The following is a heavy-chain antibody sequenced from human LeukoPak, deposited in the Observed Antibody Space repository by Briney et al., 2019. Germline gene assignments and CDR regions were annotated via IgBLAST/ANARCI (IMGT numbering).Heavy chain of an antibody. CDR1: GFTFSTYV. D-gene: IGHD1-14*01. Sequence: GGSLRLSCSVSGFTFSTYVMHWVRQAPGKGLEYVSAISSNGDNTYYADSVKGRFTISRDNSKNTLYLQMSSLRADDTAVYYCARDLALGSSDYWGQGTLVTVSS. CDR2: ISSNGDNT. J-gene: IGHJ4*02. CDR3: ARDLALGSSDY. V-gene: IGHV3-64D*06.